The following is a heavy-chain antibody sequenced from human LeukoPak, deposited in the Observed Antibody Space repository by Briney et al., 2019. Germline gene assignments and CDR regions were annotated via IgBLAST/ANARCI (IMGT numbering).Heavy chain of an antibody. J-gene: IGHJ4*02. CDR3: ARIAVSSGWGYFDY. CDR1: GFIFSDYS. CDR2: IYYSGST. V-gene: IGHV4-59*01. Sequence: GSLRLSCAASGFIFSDYSMSWIRQPPGKGLEWIGYIYYSGSTNYNPSLKSRVTISLDTSKNQFSLKLSSVTAADTAVYYCARIAVSSGWGYFDYWGQGTLVTASS. D-gene: IGHD6-19*01.